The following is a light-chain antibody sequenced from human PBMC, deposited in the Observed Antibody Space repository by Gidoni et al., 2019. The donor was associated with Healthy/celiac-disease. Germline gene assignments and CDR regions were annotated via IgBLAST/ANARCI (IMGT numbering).Light chain of an antibody. Sequence: DIVMTQSPYSLAVSLGERATINCQSSQSVLYSSNNQNYLAWYQQKPGQPPKLLIYWASTRESGVPDRFSGSGSGTDFTLTISSLQAEDVAVYYCQQYYSTPPTFGQGTKVEIK. CDR2: WAS. CDR3: QQYYSTPPT. CDR1: QSVLYSSNNQNY. J-gene: IGKJ1*01. V-gene: IGKV4-1*01.